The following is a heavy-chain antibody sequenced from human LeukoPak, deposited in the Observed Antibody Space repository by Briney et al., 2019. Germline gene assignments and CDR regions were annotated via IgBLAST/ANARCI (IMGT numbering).Heavy chain of an antibody. Sequence: SETLSLTCTVSGGSISSHYWSWIRQPPGKGLEWIGYIYYSGSTNYNPSLKSRVTISVDTSKNQFSLKLSSVTAADTAVYYCARVGGSSSWLDYWGQGTLVTVYS. D-gene: IGHD6-13*01. CDR1: GGSISSHY. CDR2: IYYSGST. V-gene: IGHV4-59*11. CDR3: ARVGGSSSWLDY. J-gene: IGHJ4*02.